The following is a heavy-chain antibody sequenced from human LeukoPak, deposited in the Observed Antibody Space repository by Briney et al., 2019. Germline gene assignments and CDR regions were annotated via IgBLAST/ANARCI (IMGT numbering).Heavy chain of an antibody. J-gene: IGHJ2*01. CDR3: ARVITSVHWYFDL. Sequence: PGGSLRLSCAASGFTFSSYWMHWVRQAPGKGPVWVSRINSDGSSTSYADSVKGRFTISKDNAKNTLYLQMNSLRAEDTAVYYCARVITSVHWYFDLWGRGTLVTVSS. V-gene: IGHV3-74*01. CDR1: GFTFSSYW. CDR2: INSDGSST. D-gene: IGHD4-17*01.